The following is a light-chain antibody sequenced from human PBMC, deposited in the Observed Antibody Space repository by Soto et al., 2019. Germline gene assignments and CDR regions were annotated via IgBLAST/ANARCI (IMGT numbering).Light chain of an antibody. CDR3: QHYKDYSWT. CDR1: QSISSW. J-gene: IGKJ1*01. CDR2: KTS. V-gene: IGKV1-5*03. Sequence: DIHMTQSPSTLSASVGDRVTITCRASQSISSWLAWYQQKPGKAPKLLIYKTSSLETGVPSRFSGSGSGTEFNLTISGLQPDDFATYYCQHYKDYSWTFGQGTKVEVK.